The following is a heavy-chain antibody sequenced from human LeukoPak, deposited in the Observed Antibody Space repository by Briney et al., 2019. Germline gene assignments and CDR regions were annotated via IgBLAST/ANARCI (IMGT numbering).Heavy chain of an antibody. CDR1: GFTFSSYG. D-gene: IGHD1-26*01. CDR3: AKVYRRWRWDYYFDY. Sequence: GGSLRLSCAASGFTFSSYGMHWVRQAPGKGLEWVAVISYDGSNKYYADSVKGRFTISRDNSKNTLYLQMNSLRAEDTAVYYCAKVYRRWRWDYYFDYWGQGTLVTVSS. CDR2: ISYDGSNK. V-gene: IGHV3-30*18. J-gene: IGHJ4*02.